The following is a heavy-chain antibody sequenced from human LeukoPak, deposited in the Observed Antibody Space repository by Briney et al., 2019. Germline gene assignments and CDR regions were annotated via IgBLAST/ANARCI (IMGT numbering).Heavy chain of an antibody. V-gene: IGHV3-11*04. D-gene: IGHD2-21*02. J-gene: IGHJ4*02. CDR1: GFTFSDYY. CDR3: AKVKTDILIADS. Sequence: GGSLRLSCAASGFTFSDYYMSWIRQAPGKGLEWVSYISSSGSTIYYADSVKGRFTISRDNSKNTLYLQMNSLTSEDTAVYYCAKVKTDILIADSWGQGTLVTVSS. CDR2: ISSSGSTI.